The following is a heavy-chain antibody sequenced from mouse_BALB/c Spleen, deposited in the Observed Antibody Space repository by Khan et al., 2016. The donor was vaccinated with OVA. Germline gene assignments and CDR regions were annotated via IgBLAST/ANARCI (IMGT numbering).Heavy chain of an antibody. V-gene: IGHV2-6-1*01. D-gene: IGHD2-10*01. CDR1: GFSLTNYS. CDR3: ARQPYYHYNIMDY. CDR2: IWSDGST. Sequence: QVQLKESGPGLVAPSQSLSITCTISGFSLTNYSIHWVRQPPGKGLEWLVVIWSDGSTTYNSALKSRLTISKDNSKSQVFLKMNSLQTDDTGMYFCARQPYYHYNIMDYWGQGTSVTVSS. J-gene: IGHJ4*01.